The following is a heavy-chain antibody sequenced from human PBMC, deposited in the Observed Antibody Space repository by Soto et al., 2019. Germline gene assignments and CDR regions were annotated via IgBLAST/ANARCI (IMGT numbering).Heavy chain of an antibody. D-gene: IGHD6-19*01. Sequence: EVQLVESGGGLVQPGGSLRLSCAASGFTFSGYSMFWVRQAPGKGLEYVSAINTDGVNTFYAKSVKGRFTISRDNSKNTMYLQMGSLRAEDMAVYYCARGRVEDSSGLATYLDYWGQGTLVTVSS. J-gene: IGHJ4*02. CDR2: INTDGVNT. CDR3: ARGRVEDSSGLATYLDY. CDR1: GFTFSGYS. V-gene: IGHV3-64*01.